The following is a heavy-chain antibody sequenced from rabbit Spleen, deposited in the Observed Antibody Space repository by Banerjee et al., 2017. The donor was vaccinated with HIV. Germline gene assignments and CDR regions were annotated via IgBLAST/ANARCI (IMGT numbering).Heavy chain of an antibody. J-gene: IGHJ4*01. CDR3: ARGSATMTMVITGYYLNL. D-gene: IGHD2-1*01. CDR2: IYAGSTGST. CDR1: GFSFSSSYY. V-gene: IGHV1S40*01. Sequence: QSLEESGGDLVKPGASLTLACTASGFSFSSSYYMCWVRQAPGKGLECIACIYAGSTGSTYYASWAKGRFTISKTSSTPVTLQMTSLTAADTATYFCARGSATMTMVITGYYLNLWGPGTLVTVS.